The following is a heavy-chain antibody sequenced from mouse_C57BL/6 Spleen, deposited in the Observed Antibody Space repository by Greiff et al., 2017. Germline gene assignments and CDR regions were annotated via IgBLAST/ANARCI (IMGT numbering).Heavy chain of an antibody. V-gene: IGHV1-61*01. J-gene: IGHJ3*01. CDR3: ARIYYDYSLAY. Sequence: QVQLQQPGAELVRPGSSVKLSCKASGYTFTSYWMDWLKQRPGQGLEWIGNIYPSDSETPYNQKFKDKATLTVDKSSSTAYMQLSSLTSEDSAVYYCARIYYDYSLAYWGQGTLVTVSA. CDR1: GYTFTSYW. D-gene: IGHD2-4*01. CDR2: IYPSDSET.